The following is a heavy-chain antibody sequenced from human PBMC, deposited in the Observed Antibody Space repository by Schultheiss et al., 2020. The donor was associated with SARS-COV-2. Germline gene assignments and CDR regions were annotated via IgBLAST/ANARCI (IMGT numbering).Heavy chain of an antibody. V-gene: IGHV1-69*13. CDR3: ARGPDSGGYYYFF. CDR2: IIPLFGTA. Sequence: SVKVSCKASGGTFSNFAISWVRQAPGQGLEWMGGIIPLFGTANYAQKFQGRVTITADATTRTAYLELRSLGSDDTAVYYCARGPDSGGYYYFFWGQGTQVTVSS. CDR1: GGTFSNFA. J-gene: IGHJ4*02. D-gene: IGHD3-22*01.